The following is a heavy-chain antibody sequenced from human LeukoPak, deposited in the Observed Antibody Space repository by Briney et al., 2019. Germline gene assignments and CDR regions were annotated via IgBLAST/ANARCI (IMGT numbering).Heavy chain of an antibody. CDR1: GFIFSDYY. V-gene: IGHV3-11*01. CDR2: VSSRSSGSTK. CDR3: ARIPAWLGAFGYFDL. D-gene: IGHD3-10*01. J-gene: IGHJ2*01. Sequence: GGSLRLSCAATGFIFSDYYMSWIRQAPGEGLEWISYVSSRSSGSTKYYADSVKGRFSISRDNAKNSLYLQMNSLRVEDTAVYYCARIPAWLGAFGYFDLWGRGTLLTVSS.